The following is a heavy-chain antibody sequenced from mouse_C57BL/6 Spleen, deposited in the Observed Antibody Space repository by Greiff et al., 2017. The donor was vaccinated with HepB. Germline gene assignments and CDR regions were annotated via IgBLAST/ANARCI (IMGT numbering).Heavy chain of an antibody. CDR1: GYTFTSYW. Sequence: QVQLQQSGAELVRPGSSVKLSCKASGYTFTSYWMDWVKQRPGQGLEWIGNIYPSDSETHYNQKFKDKATLTVDKSSSTAYMQLSSLTSEDSAVYYCAIEGVLLWVFAYWGQGTLVTVSA. CDR3: AIEGVLLWVFAY. D-gene: IGHD2-1*01. V-gene: IGHV1-61*01. CDR2: IYPSDSET. J-gene: IGHJ3*01.